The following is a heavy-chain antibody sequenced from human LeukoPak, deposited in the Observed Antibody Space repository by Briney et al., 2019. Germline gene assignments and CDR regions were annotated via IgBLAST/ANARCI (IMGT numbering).Heavy chain of an antibody. J-gene: IGHJ4*02. Sequence: SQTLSLTCAISGDSVSSGSDAWNWIRQSPSRGLEWLGRTYYRSKWYNDYVASVKGRISINPDTSKNQFSLQLNSVTPEDTAVYYCARSLGSTSGWRTFDYWGQGTLVTVSS. CDR2: TYYRSKWYN. CDR1: GDSVSSGSDA. D-gene: IGHD6-19*01. V-gene: IGHV6-1*01. CDR3: ARSLGSTSGWRTFDY.